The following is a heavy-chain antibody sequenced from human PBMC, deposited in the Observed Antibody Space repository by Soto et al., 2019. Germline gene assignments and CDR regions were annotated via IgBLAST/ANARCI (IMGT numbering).Heavy chain of an antibody. Sequence: ASVKVSSEASGYTFTSYYMNSVRQATGQGLEWMGWMNPNSGNTGYAQKFQGRVTMTRNTSISTAYMELSSLRSEDTAVYYCARMANRQPFDIWGQGTMVTVSS. CDR1: GYTFTSYY. CDR3: ARMANRQPFDI. V-gene: IGHV1-8*01. J-gene: IGHJ3*02. D-gene: IGHD1-1*01. CDR2: MNPNSGNT.